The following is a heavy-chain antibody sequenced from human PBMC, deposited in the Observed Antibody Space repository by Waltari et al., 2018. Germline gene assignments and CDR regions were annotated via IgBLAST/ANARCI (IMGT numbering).Heavy chain of an antibody. CDR3: AKVTNYYDRSGGLAIDY. CDR2: IYSGGST. D-gene: IGHD3-22*01. CDR1: GFPFSSYA. Sequence: EVQLLESGGGLVQPGGSLRLSCAASGFPFSSYAMRWVRKAPGKGLEWVSVIYSGGSTYYADSVKGRFTISRDNSKNTLYLQMNSLRAEDTAVYYCAKVTNYYDRSGGLAIDYWGQGTLVTVSS. V-gene: IGHV3-23*03. J-gene: IGHJ4*02.